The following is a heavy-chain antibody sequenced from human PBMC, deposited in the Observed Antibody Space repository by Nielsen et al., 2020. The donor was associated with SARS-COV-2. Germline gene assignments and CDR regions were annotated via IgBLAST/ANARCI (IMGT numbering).Heavy chain of an antibody. CDR2: ISYDGSNK. CDR1: GFTFSSYA. J-gene: IGHJ4*02. CDR3: ARDPERFGALRSYYFDY. V-gene: IGHV3-30-3*01. Sequence: GGSLRLSCAASGFTFSSYAMHWVRQAPGKGLEWVAVISYDGSNKYYADSVKGRFTISRDNSKNTLYLQMNSLRAEDTAVYYCARDPERFGALRSYYFDYWGQGTLVTVSS. D-gene: IGHD3-10*01.